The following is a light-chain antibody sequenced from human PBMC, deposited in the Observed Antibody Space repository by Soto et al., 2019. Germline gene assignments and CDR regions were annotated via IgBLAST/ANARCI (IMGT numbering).Light chain of an antibody. CDR3: LQHNDYPRT. V-gene: IGKV1-17*01. CDR1: QGINND. Sequence: DIQMTQSPSSLSASVGDRVTISCRASQGINNDLGWYQQKPGKAPKRLIYEASTLQSGVPSRFSGNGSVTEFTLTISSLQPEDFATYYCLQHNDYPRTFGGGTQVAIK. J-gene: IGKJ4*01. CDR2: EAS.